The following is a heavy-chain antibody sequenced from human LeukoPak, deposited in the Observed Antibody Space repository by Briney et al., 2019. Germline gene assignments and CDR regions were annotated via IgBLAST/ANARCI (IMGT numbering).Heavy chain of an antibody. Sequence: PGGSLRLSCAASGFTFSSYWMSWVRQAPGKGLEWVANIKQDGSEKYYVDSVKGRFTISRDNAKNSPYLQMNSLRAEDTAVYYCATLTTGGYSSSWHYYYYGMDVWGQGTTVTVSS. CDR3: ATLTTGGYSSSWHYYYYGMDV. CDR1: GFTFSSYW. D-gene: IGHD6-13*01. V-gene: IGHV3-7*03. J-gene: IGHJ6*02. CDR2: IKQDGSEK.